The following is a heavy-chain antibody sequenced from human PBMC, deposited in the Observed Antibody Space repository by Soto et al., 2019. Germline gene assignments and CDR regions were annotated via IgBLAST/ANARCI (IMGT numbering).Heavy chain of an antibody. CDR1: GDSISNLDYF. J-gene: IGHJ5*01. CDR3: ARGRYCLTGRCFPNWFDS. V-gene: IGHV4-30-4*01. Sequence: SETLSLTCSVSGDSISNLDYFWAWIRQPPGQALEYIGYIYKSATTYYNPSFESRVAISVDPSKSQFSLNVTSVTAADSAVYFCARGRYCLTGRCFPNWFDSWGQGALVTVSS. CDR2: IYKSATT. D-gene: IGHD7-27*01.